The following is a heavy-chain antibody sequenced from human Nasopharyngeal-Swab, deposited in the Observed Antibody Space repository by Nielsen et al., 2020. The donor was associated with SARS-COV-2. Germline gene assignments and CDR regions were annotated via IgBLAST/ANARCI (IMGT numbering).Heavy chain of an antibody. Sequence: WIRQPPGKGLEGVSSVSGRDSTYYADSVKGRFTISRDISKNTLYLQMNSLRAEDTAVYYCAKDRNSAYYYYYMDVWGKGTTVTVSS. V-gene: IGHV3-23*01. D-gene: IGHD1-26*01. J-gene: IGHJ6*03. CDR2: VSGRDST. CDR3: AKDRNSAYYYYYMDV.